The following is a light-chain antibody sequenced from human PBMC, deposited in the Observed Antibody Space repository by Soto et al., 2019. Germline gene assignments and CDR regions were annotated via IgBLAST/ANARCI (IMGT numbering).Light chain of an antibody. CDR2: GAS. Sequence: EIVMTQSPVTLSVSPGERVTLSCRASQNVNINLAWYQQRPGQAPRVLIYGASNRASGIPVRFSGSGSGTDFTLTISSLEPDDFALYYCQQYKDWPPLTFGGGTRVEIK. CDR1: QNVNIN. CDR3: QQYKDWPPLT. J-gene: IGKJ4*01. V-gene: IGKV3D-15*01.